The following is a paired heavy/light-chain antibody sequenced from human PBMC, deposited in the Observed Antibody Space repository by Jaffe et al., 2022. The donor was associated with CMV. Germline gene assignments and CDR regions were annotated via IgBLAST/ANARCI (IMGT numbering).Heavy chain of an antibody. Sequence: QVQLVQSGAEVKKPGASVKVSCKASGYDFTNYYIHWVRQAPGQGLEWMGMINPIAGSTNFAQKFQGRVTMTRDTSTSTVYMELSSLRSEDTAVYHCAREGGGIYRSGWYNWFDSWGQGTPVTVSS. D-gene: IGHD6-19*01. CDR2: INPIAGST. J-gene: IGHJ5*01. CDR3: AREGGGIYRSGWYNWFDS. CDR1: GYDFTNYY. V-gene: IGHV1-46*01.
Light chain of an antibody. CDR1: DSNIENNY. V-gene: IGLV1-51*02. CDR2: ENR. CDR3: GTWDDSLSAEV. J-gene: IGLJ3*02. Sequence: QSVLTQPPSVSAAPGQKVTISCSGSDSNIENNYVSWYQQLPGTAPKLLIYENRRRPSGIPDRFSGSKSGTAATLGITGVQTGDEADYYCGTWDDSLSAEVFGGGTKLTVL.